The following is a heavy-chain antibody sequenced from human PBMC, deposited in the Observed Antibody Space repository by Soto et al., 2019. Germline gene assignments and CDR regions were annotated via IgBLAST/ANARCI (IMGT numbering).Heavy chain of an antibody. CDR3: ARQKVGAIYYFHY. J-gene: IGHJ4*02. CDR2: IYYSGST. D-gene: IGHD1-26*01. CDR1: GGSISSYY. Sequence: SETLSLTCTVSGGSISSYYWSWIRQPPGKGLEWIGYIYYSGSTNYNPSLKSRVTISVDTSKNQFSLKLSSVTAADTAVYYCARQKVGAIYYFHYWGQGTLVTVSS. V-gene: IGHV4-59*01.